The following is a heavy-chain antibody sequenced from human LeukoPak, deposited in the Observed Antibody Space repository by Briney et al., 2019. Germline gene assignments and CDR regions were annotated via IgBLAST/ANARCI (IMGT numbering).Heavy chain of an antibody. V-gene: IGHV4-39*01. Sequence: SETLSLTCTVSGGSISSSSYYWGWIRQPPGKGLEWIGSIYYSGSTYYNPSLKSRVTISVDTSKNQFSLTLSSVTAADTAVYYCAVRSKAPLLWFGESHALVDYWGQGTLVTVSS. CDR2: IYYSGST. CDR3: AVRSKAPLLWFGESHALVDY. D-gene: IGHD3-10*01. CDR1: GGSISSSSYY. J-gene: IGHJ4*02.